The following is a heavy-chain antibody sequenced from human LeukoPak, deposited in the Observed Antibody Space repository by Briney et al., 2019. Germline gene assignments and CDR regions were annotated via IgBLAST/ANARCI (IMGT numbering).Heavy chain of an antibody. CDR3: ARAMAVDY. J-gene: IGHJ4*02. D-gene: IGHD3-10*01. CDR2: INHSGST. Sequence: SETLSLTCAVYGGSFSGYYWSWIRQPPGKGLEWIGEINHSGSTNYNPSLKGRVTISVDTSKNQFSLKLSSVTAADTAVYYCARAMAVDYWGQGTLVTVSS. V-gene: IGHV4-34*01. CDR1: GGSFSGYY.